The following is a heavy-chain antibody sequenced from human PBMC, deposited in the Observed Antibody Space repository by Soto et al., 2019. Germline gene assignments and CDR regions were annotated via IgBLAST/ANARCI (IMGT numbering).Heavy chain of an antibody. J-gene: IGHJ5*02. Sequence: QVQLVQSGAEVKKPGSSVKVSCKASGGTFSSYAISWVRQAPGQGLEWMGGIIPIFGTANYAQKFQGRVTITADESTSTAYMELSSLRSEDTAVYYCARDGTGDNCNTLNWFDPWGQGTLVTVSS. D-gene: IGHD1-20*01. CDR1: GGTFSSYA. CDR2: IIPIFGTA. V-gene: IGHV1-69*01. CDR3: ARDGTGDNCNTLNWFDP.